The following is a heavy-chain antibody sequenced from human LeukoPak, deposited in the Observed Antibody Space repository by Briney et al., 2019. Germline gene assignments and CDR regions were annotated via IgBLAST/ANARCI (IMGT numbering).Heavy chain of an antibody. CDR3: ARGGHGFVSVGSMDV. D-gene: IGHD1-26*01. V-gene: IGHV1-69*04. CDR2: IIPILGIA. Sequence: ASVKVSCKASGGTFSSYAISWVRQAPGQGLEWMGRIIPILGIANYAQKFQGRVTTTADKSTSTAYMELSSLRSEDTAVYYCARGGHGFVSVGSMDVWGQGTTVTVSS. J-gene: IGHJ6*02. CDR1: GGTFSSYA.